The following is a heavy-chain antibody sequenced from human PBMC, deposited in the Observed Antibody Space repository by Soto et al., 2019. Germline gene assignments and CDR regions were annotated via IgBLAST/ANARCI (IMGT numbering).Heavy chain of an antibody. D-gene: IGHD4-17*01. CDR2: ISYDGSTK. CDR1: GFTFTSHA. CDR3: ARVKTTVKTWWLDP. Sequence: HPGWSLRLSCAASGFTFTSHAMNWVRQAPGKGLEWVAIISYDGSTKYYADSVKGRFTISRDNAKNSLYLQLNSLRAEDTAVYFCARVKTTVKTWWLDPWGQGTLVTGSS. V-gene: IGHV3-30-3*01. J-gene: IGHJ5*02.